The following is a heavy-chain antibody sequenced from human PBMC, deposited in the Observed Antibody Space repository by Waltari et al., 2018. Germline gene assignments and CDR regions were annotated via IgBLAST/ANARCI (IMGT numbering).Heavy chain of an antibody. V-gene: IGHV4-38-2*02. CDR3: ARVAEVLRFLEWFPGWFDP. CDR1: GYSISSGYY. J-gene: IGHJ5*02. CDR2: IYHSGST. Sequence: QVQLQESGPGLVKPSETLSLTCTVTGYSISSGYYWGWIRQPPGKGLEWIGSIYHSGSTYYNPSLKSRVTISVDTSKNQFSLKLSSVTAADTAVYYCARVAEVLRFLEWFPGWFDPWGQGTLVTVSS. D-gene: IGHD3-3*01.